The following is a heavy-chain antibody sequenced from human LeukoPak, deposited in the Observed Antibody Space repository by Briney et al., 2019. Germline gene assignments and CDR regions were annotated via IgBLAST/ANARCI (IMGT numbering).Heavy chain of an antibody. CDR1: GYTFTSYA. D-gene: IGHD1-26*01. V-gene: IGHV7-4-1*02. Sequence: ASVKVSCKASGYTFTSYAMNWVRQAPGQGPEWMGWINTNTGNPTYAQGFTGRFVFSLDTSVSTAYLQISSLKAEDTAVYYCARYGIVGAKEGDAFDIWGQGTMVTVSS. CDR2: INTNTGNP. J-gene: IGHJ3*02. CDR3: ARYGIVGAKEGDAFDI.